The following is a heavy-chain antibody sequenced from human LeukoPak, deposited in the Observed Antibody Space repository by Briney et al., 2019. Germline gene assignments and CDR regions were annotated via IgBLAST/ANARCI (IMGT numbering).Heavy chain of an antibody. Sequence: SVKVSCKASGGTFSSYAISWVRQAPGQGLEWMGGIIPIFGTANYAQKFQGRVTITADESTSTAYMELSRLRSDDTAVYYCARDSSGSDYYYGMDVWGQGTTVTVSS. CDR1: GGTFSSYA. V-gene: IGHV1-69*13. CDR3: ARDSSGSDYYYGMDV. D-gene: IGHD6-19*01. CDR2: IIPIFGTA. J-gene: IGHJ6*02.